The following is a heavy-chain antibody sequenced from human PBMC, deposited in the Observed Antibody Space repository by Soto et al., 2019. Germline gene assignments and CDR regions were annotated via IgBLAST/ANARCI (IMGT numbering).Heavy chain of an antibody. J-gene: IGHJ4*02. CDR3: AKDVEYSGYDSGNDY. CDR2: IDPSDSYT. V-gene: IGHV5-10-1*01. D-gene: IGHD5-12*01. Sequence: PGESLKISCKGSGYSFTSYWISWVRQMPGKGLEWMGRIDPSDSYTNYSPSFQGHVTISADKSISTAYLQWSSLKASDTAVYYCAKDVEYSGYDSGNDYWGQGTLVTVSS. CDR1: GYSFTSYW.